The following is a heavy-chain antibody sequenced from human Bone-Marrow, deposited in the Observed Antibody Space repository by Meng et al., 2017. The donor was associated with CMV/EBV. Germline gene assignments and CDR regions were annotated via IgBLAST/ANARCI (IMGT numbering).Heavy chain of an antibody. V-gene: IGHV3-7*01. J-gene: IGHJ6*02. D-gene: IGHD3-3*01. CDR1: GFTFSSYW. CDR3: AREVNDFWSAYSSAMDV. Sequence: GESLKISCAASGFTFSSYWMSWVRQAPGKGLEWVANIKQDGSEKYYVDSVKGRFTISRDNAKNSLYLQMNSLRVEDTAVYYCAREVNDFWSAYSSAMDVCGQGTTVTVSS. CDR2: IKQDGSEK.